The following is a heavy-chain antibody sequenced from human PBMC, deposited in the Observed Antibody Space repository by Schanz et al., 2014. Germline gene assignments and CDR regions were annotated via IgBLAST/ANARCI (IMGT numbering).Heavy chain of an antibody. CDR2: IDGKSTTV. CDR3: ARDGCRFYHNYYMDV. CDR1: GFSFSSYS. Sequence: EVRLVGPGGGLVQPGGSLRLSCSASGFSFSSYSMNWVRQAPGKGLEWLSYIDGKSTTVYYADSVKGRFTVSRDNARSSLYLHMSSLGAEDTAVYYCARDGCRFYHNYYMDVWGKGTTVTVSS. J-gene: IGHJ6*03. D-gene: IGHD3-16*01. V-gene: IGHV3-48*01.